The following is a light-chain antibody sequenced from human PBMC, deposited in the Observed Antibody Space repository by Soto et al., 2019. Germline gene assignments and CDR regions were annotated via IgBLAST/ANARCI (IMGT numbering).Light chain of an antibody. CDR2: GAS. CDR3: QQYNNWPPWT. CDR1: QSVSSN. V-gene: IGKV3-15*01. J-gene: IGKJ1*01. Sequence: EIVMTQSPATLSVSPGERATLSCRASQSVSSNLAWYQQKPGQAPMLLIYGASTRATGIPARFSGSGSGTEFTLTLSSLQSEDFAVYYCQQYNNWPPWTFGQGTKVEIK.